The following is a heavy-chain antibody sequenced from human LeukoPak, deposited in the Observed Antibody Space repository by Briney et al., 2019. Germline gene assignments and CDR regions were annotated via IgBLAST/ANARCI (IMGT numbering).Heavy chain of an antibody. D-gene: IGHD5-18*01. Sequence: GGSLRLSCAASGFTFSSYAMSWVRQAPGKGLEWVSAISGSGGSTYYADSVKGRFTISRDNSKNTLYLQMNSLRAEDTAVYYCANEPTAMVQPTLDYWGQGTLVTVSS. V-gene: IGHV3-23*01. CDR3: ANEPTAMVQPTLDY. CDR1: GFTFSSYA. J-gene: IGHJ4*02. CDR2: ISGSGGST.